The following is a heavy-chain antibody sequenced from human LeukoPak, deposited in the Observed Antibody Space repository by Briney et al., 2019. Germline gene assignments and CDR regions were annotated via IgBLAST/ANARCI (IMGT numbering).Heavy chain of an antibody. V-gene: IGHV3-33*01. CDR1: GFTFSSYG. J-gene: IGHJ3*02. Sequence: GGSLRLSCAASGFTFSSYGMHWVRQAPGKGLEWVAVIWYDGSNKYYADSAKGRFTISRDNSKNTLYLQMNSLRAEDTAVYYCAREYRGRARLLGRGRPFDAFDIWGQGTMVTVSS. CDR2: IWYDGSNK. CDR3: AREYRGRARLLGRGRPFDAFDI. D-gene: IGHD2-15*01.